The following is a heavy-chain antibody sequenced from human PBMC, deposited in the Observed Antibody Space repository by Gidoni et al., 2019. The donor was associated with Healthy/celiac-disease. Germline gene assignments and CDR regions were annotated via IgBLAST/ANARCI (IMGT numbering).Heavy chain of an antibody. V-gene: IGHV4-30-2*01. CDR2: IDHSGST. Sequence: HLQLQESGSGLVQPSPTQSLPRAVYGGSISSGAYSCSWIRPPPGQGLVSIGYIDHSGSTYYKPSLKSRVTISVDRSKNQFSLKLSSVTAADTAVYYWARASRQGFGEINYYYYYMDVWGKGTTVTVSS. D-gene: IGHD3-10*01. J-gene: IGHJ6*03. CDR1: GGSISSGAYS. CDR3: ARASRQGFGEINYYYYYMDV.